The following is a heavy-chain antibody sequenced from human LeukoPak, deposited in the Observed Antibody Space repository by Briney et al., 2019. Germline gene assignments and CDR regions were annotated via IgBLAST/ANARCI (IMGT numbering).Heavy chain of an antibody. CDR2: IYYSGST. V-gene: IGHV4-39*01. J-gene: IGHJ4*02. CDR3: ARQRYSSGWYWDY. D-gene: IGHD6-19*01. Sequence: SETLSLTCAVYGGSFSSYYWGWIRQPPGKGLEWIGSIYYSGSTYYNPSLKSRVTISVDTSKNQFSLKLSSVTAADTAVYYCARQRYSSGWYWDYWGQGTLVTVSS. CDR1: GGSFSSYY.